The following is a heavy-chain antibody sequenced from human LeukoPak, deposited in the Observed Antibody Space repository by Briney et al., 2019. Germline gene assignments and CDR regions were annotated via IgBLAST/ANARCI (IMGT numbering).Heavy chain of an antibody. CDR1: GFTFDDYG. Sequence: GGSLRLSCATSGFTFDDYGMSWVRQAPGKGLDWVSGISGSGDSTYYADSVKGRFTISRDNSKNTLYLQMNSLRAEDTAVYYCARGLVRYRFDYWGQGTLVTVSS. V-gene: IGHV3-23*01. D-gene: IGHD6-19*01. CDR3: ARGLVRYRFDY. J-gene: IGHJ4*02. CDR2: ISGSGDST.